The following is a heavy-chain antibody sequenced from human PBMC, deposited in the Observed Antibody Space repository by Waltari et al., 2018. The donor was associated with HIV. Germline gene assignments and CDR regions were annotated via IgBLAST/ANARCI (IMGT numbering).Heavy chain of an antibody. CDR3: ASARETMGVDFDS. CDR1: GGAFVSPP. Sequence: QVQLVQSGAEVKKPGSSVKVSCKASGGAFVSPPFNSVRQAPGQGLEWMGRAIPMFGTSNYARKFQGRVTITADKSTTTAYMELNGLRIDDTAVYYCASARETMGVDFDSWGQGTLVTVS. CDR2: AIPMFGTS. V-gene: IGHV1-69*08. D-gene: IGHD3-10*01. J-gene: IGHJ5*01.